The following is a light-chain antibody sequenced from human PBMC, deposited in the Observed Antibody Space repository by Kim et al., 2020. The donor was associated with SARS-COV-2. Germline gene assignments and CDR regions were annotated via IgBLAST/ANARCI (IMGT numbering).Light chain of an antibody. J-gene: IGLJ2*01. CDR2: EVS. CDR1: SSDVGSYNL. CDR3: CSYAGSVV. Sequence: SPGQSITISCTGTSSDVGSYNLVSWYQQHPGKAPKLMIYEVSKRPSGVSNRFSGSKSGNTASLTISGLQAEDEADYYCCSYAGSVVFGGGTKLTVL. V-gene: IGLV2-23*02.